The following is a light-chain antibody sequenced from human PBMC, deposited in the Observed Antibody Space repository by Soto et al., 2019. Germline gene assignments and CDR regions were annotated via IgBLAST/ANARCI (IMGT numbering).Light chain of an antibody. CDR2: DVS. V-gene: IGLV2-11*01. J-gene: IGLJ3*02. CDR1: SSDIGAYDY. CDR3: CSYEGSNTWV. Sequence: QAVVTQPRSVSGSPGQSVAISCTGTSSDIGAYDYVSWYQQHPGEAPKVMIYDVSKRPSGVPDRFSGSKSGNTASLTISGLQAEDDADYYCCSYEGSNTWVFGGGTKLTVL.